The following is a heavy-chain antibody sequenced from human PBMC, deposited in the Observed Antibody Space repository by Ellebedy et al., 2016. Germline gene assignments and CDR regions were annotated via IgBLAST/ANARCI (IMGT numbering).Heavy chain of an antibody. V-gene: IGHV3-30*04. CDR1: GFTFSSYA. J-gene: IGHJ3*02. CDR3: AREGRGSAFDI. D-gene: IGHD5-12*01. Sequence: GGSLRLXXAASGFTFSSYAMHWVRQAPGKGLEWVAVISYDGSNKYYADSVKGRFTISRDNSKNTLYLQMNSLRAEDTAVYYCAREGRGSAFDIWGQGTMVTVSS. CDR2: ISYDGSNK.